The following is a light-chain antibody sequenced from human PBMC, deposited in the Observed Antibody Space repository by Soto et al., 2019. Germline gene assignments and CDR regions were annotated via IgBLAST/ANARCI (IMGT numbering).Light chain of an antibody. J-gene: IGKJ1*01. V-gene: IGKV1-5*01. CDR2: DAS. CDR1: QSLSSW. Sequence: DIQMTQSPSTLSASVGDRVTITCRASQSLSSWSAWYQQKPGKAPKLLLYDASSLENGVPSRFSGSGSGTEFALSISNLQPNDFATYYCQQYNGYSCTFGQGTEVDIK. CDR3: QQYNGYSCT.